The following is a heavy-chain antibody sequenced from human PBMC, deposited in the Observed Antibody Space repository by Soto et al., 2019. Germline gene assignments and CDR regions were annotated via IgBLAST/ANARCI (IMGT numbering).Heavy chain of an antibody. J-gene: IGHJ4*02. CDR1: GGTFSSYA. CDR3: ARVGGDCSSTSCHLFDY. CDR2: IIPIFGTA. Sequence: ASVKVSCKASGGTFSSYAISWVRQAPGQGLEWMGGIIPIFGTANYAQKFQGRVTITADESTSTTYMELSSLRSEDTAVYYCARVGGDCSSTSCHLFDYWGQGTLVTVSS. D-gene: IGHD2-2*01. V-gene: IGHV1-69*13.